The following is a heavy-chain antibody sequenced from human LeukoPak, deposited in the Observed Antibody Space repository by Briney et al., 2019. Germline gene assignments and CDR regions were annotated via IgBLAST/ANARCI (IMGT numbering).Heavy chain of an antibody. J-gene: IGHJ4*02. D-gene: IGHD3-22*01. CDR2: IGGSGSST. Sequence: GGSLRLSCAASGFIFRSYAMSWVRQAPGKGLDWVAAIGGSGSSTYYADSVKGRFTISRDNSKNTLYLQMNSLRAEDTAVYYCAKDRQFPSLILVEPFGHFDYWGQGTLVTVSS. CDR1: GFIFRSYA. V-gene: IGHV3-23*01. CDR3: AKDRQFPSLILVEPFGHFDY.